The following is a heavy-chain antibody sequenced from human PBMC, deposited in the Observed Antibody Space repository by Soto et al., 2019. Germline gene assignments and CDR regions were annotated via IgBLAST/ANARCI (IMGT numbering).Heavy chain of an antibody. CDR3: AKGPRGSYYEGLCY. D-gene: IGHD1-26*01. J-gene: IGHJ4*02. V-gene: IGHV1-8*01. Sequence: ASVKVSCKASGYTLTNYDITWVRQAAGQGLEWVGWVNPNSGYTAYAQKFVGRVTMTRNTPLRTAYMELSSLTSGDTAVYYCAKGPRGSYYEGLCYWGQGTLVTVSS. CDR1: GYTLTNYD. CDR2: VNPNSGYT.